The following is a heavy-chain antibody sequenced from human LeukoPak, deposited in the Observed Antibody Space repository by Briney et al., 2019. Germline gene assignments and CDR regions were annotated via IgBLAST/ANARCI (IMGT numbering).Heavy chain of an antibody. V-gene: IGHV3-23*01. Sequence: GGSLRLSCAASGFTFSIYAMSWVRQSPGKGLEWVSSITAGGTTTYYEDSVKGRFTISRDNSKSTLYLQMNSLSAEDTALYYCAKLYGDYKHAFPLWGQGTMVTVS. CDR3: AKLYGDYKHAFPL. D-gene: IGHD4-17*01. CDR1: GFTFSIYA. J-gene: IGHJ3*01. CDR2: ITAGGTTT.